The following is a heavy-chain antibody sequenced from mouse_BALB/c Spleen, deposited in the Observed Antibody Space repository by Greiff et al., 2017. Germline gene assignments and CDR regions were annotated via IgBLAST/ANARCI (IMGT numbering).Heavy chain of an antibody. J-gene: IGHJ2*01. CDR1: GFTFTDYY. CDR3: ARDLHYYGYVLDD. Sequence: EVKLVDSGGGLVQPGGSLRLSCATSGFTFTDYYMSWVRQPPGKALEWLGFIRNKANGYTTEYSASVKGRFTISRDNSQSILYLQMNTLRAEDSATDYGARDLHYYGYVLDDGGQGTTLTVAS. V-gene: IGHV7-3*02. CDR2: IRNKANGYTT. D-gene: IGHD1-2*01.